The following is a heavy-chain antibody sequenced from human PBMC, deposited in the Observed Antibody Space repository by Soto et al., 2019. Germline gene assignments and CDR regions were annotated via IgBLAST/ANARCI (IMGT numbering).Heavy chain of an antibody. D-gene: IGHD6-13*01. CDR2: IYSGGST. J-gene: IGHJ4*02. Sequence: GGSLRLSCAASGFNVSSNYRSWVRQAPGKGLEWVSVIYSGGSTYYADSVKGRFTISRHNSKNTLYLQMNSLRAEDTAVYYCARDPGPAAGYSSSWTLNWGQGTLVTVSS. CDR1: GFNVSSNY. CDR3: ARDPGPAAGYSSSWTLN. V-gene: IGHV3-53*04.